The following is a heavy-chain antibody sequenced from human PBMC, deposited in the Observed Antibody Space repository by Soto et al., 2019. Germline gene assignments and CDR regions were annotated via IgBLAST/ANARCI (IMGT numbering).Heavy chain of an antibody. J-gene: IGHJ4*02. CDR3: ARLGVNYYDSSGYDY. CDR1: GGSISSYY. Sequence: SETLSLTCTVSGGSISSYYWSWIRQPPGKGLEWIGYIYYSGSTNYNPSLKSRVTISVDTSKNQFSLKLSSVTAADTAVYYCARLGVNYYDSSGYDYWGQGTLVTVSS. D-gene: IGHD3-22*01. CDR2: IYYSGST. V-gene: IGHV4-59*08.